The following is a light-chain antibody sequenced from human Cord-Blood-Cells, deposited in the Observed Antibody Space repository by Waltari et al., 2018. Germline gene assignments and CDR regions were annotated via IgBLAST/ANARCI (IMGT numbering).Light chain of an antibody. CDR2: EVS. Sequence: QSALTQPHSASGSPGQSVTLSCTGTSSDVGGYNYVSWYQQHPGKAPKLMIYEVSTRPAGVPVRFSGSKAGNTASLTVSGLQAEDEADYYCSSYAGSNNVVFGGGTKLTIL. V-gene: IGLV2-8*01. J-gene: IGLJ2*01. CDR3: SSYAGSNNVV. CDR1: SSDVGGYNY.